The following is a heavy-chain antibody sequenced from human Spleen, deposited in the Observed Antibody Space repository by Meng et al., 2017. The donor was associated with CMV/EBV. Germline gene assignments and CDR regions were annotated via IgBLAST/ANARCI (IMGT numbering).Heavy chain of an antibody. CDR1: GFTFSSYS. J-gene: IGHJ6*02. D-gene: IGHD1-20*01. CDR2: ISSSSSTI. Sequence: VSLRLSCAASGFTFSSYSMNWVRQAPGKGLEWVSYISSSSSTIYYADSVKGRFTISRDNDNDSLYLQMNSLRAEDTAVYYCARQSITGTTNYYGMDVWGQGTTVTVSS. V-gene: IGHV3-48*04. CDR3: ARQSITGTTNYYGMDV.